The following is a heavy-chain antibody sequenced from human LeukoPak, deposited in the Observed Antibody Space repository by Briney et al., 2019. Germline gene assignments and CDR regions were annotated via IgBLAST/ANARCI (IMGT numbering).Heavy chain of an antibody. Sequence: GGSLRLSCAASGFTFSSYSMNWVRQAPGKGLEWVSSISSSNSYIYYADSVKGRFTISRDNAKNSLYLQMNSLRAEDTAVYYCARDPSVAAGTTPNWFDPWGQGTLVTVSS. D-gene: IGHD1-7*01. CDR1: GFTFSSYS. CDR3: ARDPSVAAGTTPNWFDP. V-gene: IGHV3-21*01. CDR2: ISSSNSYI. J-gene: IGHJ5*02.